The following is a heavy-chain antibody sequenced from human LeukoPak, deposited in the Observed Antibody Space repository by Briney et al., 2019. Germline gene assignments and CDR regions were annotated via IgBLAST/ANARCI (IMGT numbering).Heavy chain of an antibody. CDR1: GFSFSSYS. Sequence: GGSLRLSRAASGFSFSSYSMNWVRQAPGKGLEWVSSISSSSGYIYYADSVRGRFTISRDNANNSLSLQMNSPRVEDTAVYYCAGGVAGTYYYYGMDVWGQGTTVTVSS. V-gene: IGHV3-21*01. CDR2: ISSSSGYI. CDR3: AGGVAGTYYYYGMDV. J-gene: IGHJ6*02. D-gene: IGHD6-19*01.